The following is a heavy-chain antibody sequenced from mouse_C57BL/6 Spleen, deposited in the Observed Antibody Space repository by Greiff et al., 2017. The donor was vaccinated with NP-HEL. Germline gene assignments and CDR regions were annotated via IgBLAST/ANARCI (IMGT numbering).Heavy chain of an antibody. CDR2: ISDGGSYT. CDR3: ARARYYYGSSSDYFDY. CDR1: GFTFSSYA. D-gene: IGHD1-1*01. J-gene: IGHJ2*01. Sequence: EVKLMESGGGLVKPGGSLKLSCAASGFTFSSYAMSWVRQTPEKRLEWVATISDGGSYTYYPDNVKGRFTISRDNAKNNLYLQMSHLKSEDTAMYYCARARYYYGSSSDYFDYWGQGTTLTVSS. V-gene: IGHV5-4*03.